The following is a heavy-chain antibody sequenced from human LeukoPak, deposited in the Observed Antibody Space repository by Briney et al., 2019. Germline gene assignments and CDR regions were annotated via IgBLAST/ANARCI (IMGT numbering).Heavy chain of an antibody. V-gene: IGHV3-30-3*01. CDR3: ARDWRRLARTPIDY. CDR1: GFTFSTYP. CDR2: ISYDGSNK. D-gene: IGHD3-3*01. J-gene: IGHJ4*02. Sequence: PGRSLRLSCAASGFTFSTYPMRWVRQAPGKGLEWVGVISYDGSNKYYADSVKGRFTISRDTSKNTLYLQMNSLRAEDTAVYYCARDWRRLARTPIDYWGQGTLVTVSS.